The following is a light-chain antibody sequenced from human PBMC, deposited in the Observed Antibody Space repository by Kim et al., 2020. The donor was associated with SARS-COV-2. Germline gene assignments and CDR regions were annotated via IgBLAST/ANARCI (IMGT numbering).Light chain of an antibody. CDR1: QSVSSN. CDR3: HQYNNWRT. Sequence: EVVMTQSPATLSVSPGERVTLSCRASQSVSSNLAWSQHKPGQAPRLLIYGASTRATGIPARFSGSESGTEFTLTISSLQSEDFAVYYCHQYNNWRTFGQGTKLEI. V-gene: IGKV3-15*01. CDR2: GAS. J-gene: IGKJ2*01.